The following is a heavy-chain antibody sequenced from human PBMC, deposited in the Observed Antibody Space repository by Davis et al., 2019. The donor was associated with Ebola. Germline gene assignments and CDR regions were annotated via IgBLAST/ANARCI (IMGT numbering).Heavy chain of an antibody. Sequence: GESLKISCKGSGYSFTNYWISWVRQMPGKGLEWMGIIYPGDSDTRYSPSFQGQVTISADKSISTAYLQWSSLKASDTAMYYCARRWYSSSWYFDYWGQGTLVTVSS. J-gene: IGHJ4*02. CDR3: ARRWYSSSWYFDY. D-gene: IGHD6-13*01. CDR1: GYSFTNYW. V-gene: IGHV5-51*01. CDR2: IYPGDSDT.